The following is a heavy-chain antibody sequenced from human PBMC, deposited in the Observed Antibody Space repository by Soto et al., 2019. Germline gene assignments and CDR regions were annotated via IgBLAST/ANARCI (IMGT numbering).Heavy chain of an antibody. CDR1: GYTFTNYD. CDR2: ISGYNGNR. Sequence: GASVKVSCKASGYTFTNYDISWVRQAPGQGLEWLGWISGYNGNRNYAQKFQGRVTMTTDTSTSTVYMELRSLRSDDTAVYYCARGRYCSSITCDKKYGMDVWGQGTTVTVPS. V-gene: IGHV1-18*01. D-gene: IGHD2-2*01. CDR3: ARGRYCSSITCDKKYGMDV. J-gene: IGHJ6*02.